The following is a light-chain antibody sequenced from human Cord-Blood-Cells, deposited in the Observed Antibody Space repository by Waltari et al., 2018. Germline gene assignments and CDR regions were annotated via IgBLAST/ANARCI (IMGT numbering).Light chain of an antibody. CDR2: GVS. J-gene: IGLJ2*01. V-gene: IGLV2-14*01. CDR1: SSDVGGYNY. Sequence: QSALTQPASVSGSPGQSITISCTGTSSDVGGYNYVSWYQQHPGKAPKLMIYGVSNRPAGVSNRLSGSKAGNTASLTIAGLQAEDEADDYCSSYTSSSTLVFGGGTKLTVL. CDR3: SSYTSSSTLV.